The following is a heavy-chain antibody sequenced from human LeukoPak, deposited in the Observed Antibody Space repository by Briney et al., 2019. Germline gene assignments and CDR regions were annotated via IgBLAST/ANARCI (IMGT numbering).Heavy chain of an antibody. J-gene: IGHJ4*02. V-gene: IGHV4-38-2*02. CDR2: IYHSGST. Sequence: SETLSLTCTVSGYSITTGYHWGWIWQPPGQGLEWIGTIYHSGSTFYNPSLKSRVTISVDTSKNQFYLRLRSVTTADTAVYYCVREEPGAAADLDYWGQGTLVTVSS. D-gene: IGHD6-13*01. CDR3: VREEPGAAADLDY. CDR1: GYSITTGYH.